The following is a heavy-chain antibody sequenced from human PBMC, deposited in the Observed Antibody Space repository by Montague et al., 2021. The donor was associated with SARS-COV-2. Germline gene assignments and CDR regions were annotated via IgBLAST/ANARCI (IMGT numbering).Heavy chain of an antibody. CDR2: IYRGGSIT. J-gene: IGHJ3*02. D-gene: IGHD6-19*01. V-gene: IGHV3-23*03. CDR3: ATRYNSGWHDALDI. CDR1: GLTFNNYA. Sequence: SLRLSYAASGLTFNNYAFSWVRQAPGKGLEWVSIIYRGGSITYYADALKGRYTISRDDFKNTVYLQMNSLRADDTAVYYCATRYNSGWHDALDIWGQGTMVTVSS.